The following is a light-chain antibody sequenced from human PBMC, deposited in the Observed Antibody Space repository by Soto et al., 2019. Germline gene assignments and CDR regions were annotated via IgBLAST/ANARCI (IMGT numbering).Light chain of an antibody. CDR1: SSDVGGYNY. Sequence: QSALTQPPSASGSPGQSVTISCTGTSSDVGGYNYVSWYQQHPGKAPKLIIFEVTKRPSGVPDRFSGSKSGNTASLTVYGLQAEDEADYYCSSYAGNNNLVFGGGTKLTVL. V-gene: IGLV2-8*01. J-gene: IGLJ2*01. CDR3: SSYAGNNNLV. CDR2: EVT.